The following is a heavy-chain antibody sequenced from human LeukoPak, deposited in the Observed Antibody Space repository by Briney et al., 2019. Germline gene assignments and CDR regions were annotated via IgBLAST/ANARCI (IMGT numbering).Heavy chain of an antibody. Sequence: GGSLRLSSAASGFTFNTYWMTWVRQAPGRGLEWVANVRQDGGEGHYVDSVKGRFTVSRDNAENSLYLQLNSLRIEDTAVYYCVTRLCSISACRASSYLSFDVWGKGTTVTVSS. CDR1: GFTFNTYW. CDR2: VRQDGGEG. J-gene: IGHJ6*04. CDR3: VTRLCSISACRASSYLSFDV. D-gene: IGHD3-10*02. V-gene: IGHV3-7*01.